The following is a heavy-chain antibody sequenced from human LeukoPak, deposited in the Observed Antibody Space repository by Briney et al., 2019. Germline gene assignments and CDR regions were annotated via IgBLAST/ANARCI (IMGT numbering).Heavy chain of an antibody. V-gene: IGHV4-59*01. J-gene: IGHJ4*02. D-gene: IGHD6-19*01. CDR1: GFTFSSYW. CDR3: AREGSSGWYDY. Sequence: GSLRLSCAASGFTFSSYWMSWVRQAPGKGLEWIGYIYYSGSTNYNPSLKSRVTISVDTSKNQFSLKLSSVTAADTAVYYCAREGSSGWYDYWGQGTLVTVSS. CDR2: IYYSGST.